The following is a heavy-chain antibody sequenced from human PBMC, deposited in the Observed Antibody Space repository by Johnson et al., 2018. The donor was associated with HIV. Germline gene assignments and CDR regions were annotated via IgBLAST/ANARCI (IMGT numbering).Heavy chain of an antibody. J-gene: IGHJ3*02. D-gene: IGHD3-3*01. CDR3: ARDGGINYFGVVTPEAFDI. CDR2: ISYHGSNK. V-gene: IGHV3-30*04. Sequence: QLVDPWGGAVQPGRSLRLSCPASGPTLCSYSMHCHRPAPGMALEWVAVISYHGSNKYYSDSVKGRFTLSRHNSKNTLYLQMNSLRGEDTAVYYCARDGGINYFGVVTPEAFDIWGQGTMVTVSS. CDR1: GPTLCSYS.